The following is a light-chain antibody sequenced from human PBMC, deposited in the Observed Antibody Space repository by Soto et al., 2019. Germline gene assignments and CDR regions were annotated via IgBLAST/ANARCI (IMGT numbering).Light chain of an antibody. CDR3: QQYDNLPPEFT. CDR2: GAS. V-gene: IGKV1-33*01. CDR1: QDISNS. J-gene: IGKJ3*01. Sequence: DIQMTQSPSSLSASVGDRVTLTCQASQDISNSVNWYQQKPGKAPKLLIHGASNLEIGVPSRFSGSGSGTDFTFTISSLQPEDVATYYCQQYDNLPPEFTFGPGTKVNIK.